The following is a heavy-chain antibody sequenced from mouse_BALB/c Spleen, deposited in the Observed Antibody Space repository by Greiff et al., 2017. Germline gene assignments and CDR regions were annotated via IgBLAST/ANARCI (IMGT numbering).Heavy chain of an antibody. V-gene: IGHV1-4*01. D-gene: IGHD1-1*01. CDR3: AREELYYGSSGYAMDD. CDR2: INPSSGYT. CDR1: GYTFTSYT. Sequence: QVHVKQSGAELARPGASVKMSCKASGYTFTSYTMHWVKQRPGQGLEWIGYINPSSGYTNYNQKFKDKATLTADKSSSTAYMQLSSLTSEDSAVYYCAREELYYGSSGYAMDDWGQGTSVTVSS. J-gene: IGHJ4*01.